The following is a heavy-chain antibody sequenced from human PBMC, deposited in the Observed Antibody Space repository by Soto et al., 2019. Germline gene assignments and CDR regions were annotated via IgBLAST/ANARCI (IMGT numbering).Heavy chain of an antibody. J-gene: IGHJ5*02. CDR3: ARHPERIAAIGWLDP. V-gene: IGHV3-48*01. D-gene: IGHD6-13*01. CDR2: ISSSSSTR. CDR1: GFTFRSYS. Sequence: EVQLVESGGGLVQPGGSLRLSCAASGFTFRSYSMHWVRQAPGKGLEWVAYISSSSSTRYYADSVKGRFTISRGNAKNSLYVQMKRLRVEDTAVDYWARHPERIAAIGWLDPWGQGTLVTVSS.